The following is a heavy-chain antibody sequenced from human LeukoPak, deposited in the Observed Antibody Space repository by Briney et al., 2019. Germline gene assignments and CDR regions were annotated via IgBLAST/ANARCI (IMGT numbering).Heavy chain of an antibody. V-gene: IGHV1-2*02. J-gene: IGHJ5*02. CDR2: VNPNSGGT. CDR1: GYTFTGYY. Sequence: ASVKVSCKASGYTFTGYYMHWVRQAPGQGLEWMGWVNPNSGGTNYAQKFQGRVTMARDTSISTAYMELSRLRSDDTAVYYCARSEKGYSGYDRFGWFDPWGQGTLVTVSS. CDR3: ARSEKGYSGYDRFGWFDP. D-gene: IGHD5-12*01.